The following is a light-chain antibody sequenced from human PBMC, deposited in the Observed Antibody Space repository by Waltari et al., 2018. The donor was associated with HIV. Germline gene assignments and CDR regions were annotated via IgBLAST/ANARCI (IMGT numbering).Light chain of an antibody. CDR1: NIKSKN. CDR3: QVWDSTTDEGV. J-gene: IGLJ2*01. V-gene: IGLV3-21*02. Sequence: SYVLTQPPSVSVAPGQTATITCGGNNIKSKNVHWYRQRPGQAPTLAVYDDSARPSGIPERFSGSHSENTATLTISRFEAGDEADYYCQVWDSTTDEGVFGGGTKLAVL. CDR2: DDS.